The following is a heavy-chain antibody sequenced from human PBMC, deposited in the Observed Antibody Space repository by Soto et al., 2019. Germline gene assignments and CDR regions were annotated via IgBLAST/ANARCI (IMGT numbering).Heavy chain of an antibody. J-gene: IGHJ6*02. Sequence: QVQLVQSGAEVKKPGSSVKVSCKASGGTFSSYAISWVRQAPGQGLEWMGGIIPIFGTANYAQKFQGRVTITADESTSTGYMELSSLRSEDTAVYYCARRGGYCSSTSCYVRGYYYGMDVWGQGTTVTVSS. CDR2: IIPIFGTA. CDR3: ARRGGYCSSTSCYVRGYYYGMDV. CDR1: GGTFSSYA. V-gene: IGHV1-69*01. D-gene: IGHD2-2*01.